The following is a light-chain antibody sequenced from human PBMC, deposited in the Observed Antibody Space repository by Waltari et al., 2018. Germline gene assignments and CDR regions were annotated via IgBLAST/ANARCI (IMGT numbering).Light chain of an antibody. CDR3: SSFTTITTGI. J-gene: IGLJ2*01. CDR1: SSDVGAYDR. Sequence: QSALTQPPSVSGSPGQSVTISCTGSSSDVGAYDRVSWYQQPPGTAPKLIIDEVFNRPSGIPDRFSGSKPGNTASLTISGLQAEDEASYYCSSFTTITTGIFGGGTKVTVL. V-gene: IGLV2-18*02. CDR2: EVF.